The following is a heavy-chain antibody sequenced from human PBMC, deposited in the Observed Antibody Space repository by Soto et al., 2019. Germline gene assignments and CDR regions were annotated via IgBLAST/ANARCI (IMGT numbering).Heavy chain of an antibody. D-gene: IGHD6-13*01. CDR1: GFTFSSYA. Sequence: EVQLVESGGGLVQPGGSLRLSCAASGFTFSSYAMHWVRQAPGKGLEYVSAISSNGGSTHYANSVKGRFTISRDNSKNTLHLQMGSVRAEDMAVYYCARLNPIAAAFDYWGQGTLVTVSS. V-gene: IGHV3-64*01. CDR3: ARLNPIAAAFDY. CDR2: ISSNGGST. J-gene: IGHJ4*02.